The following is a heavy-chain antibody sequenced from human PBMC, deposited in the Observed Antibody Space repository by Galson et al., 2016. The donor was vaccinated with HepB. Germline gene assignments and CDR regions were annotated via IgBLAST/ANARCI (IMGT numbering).Heavy chain of an antibody. J-gene: IGHJ6*02. Sequence: SVKVSCKASGYPFTRYYLHWVRQAPGQAPEWMGVINPSGGTNYAQRFQGRVAMTRDTSTSTVYLDLSSLRFEDTALYYCAREPHGRTGDYYYYYGMDVWGQRTTVTVSS. CDR2: INPSGGT. V-gene: IGHV1-46*01. D-gene: IGHD3-10*01. CDR1: GYPFTRYY. CDR3: AREPHGRTGDYYYYYGMDV.